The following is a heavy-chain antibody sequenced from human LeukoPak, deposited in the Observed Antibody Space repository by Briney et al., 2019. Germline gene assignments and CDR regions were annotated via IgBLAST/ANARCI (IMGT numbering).Heavy chain of an antibody. CDR2: IIPIFGTA. Sequence: GGSLRLSCAASGFTFSSYAISWVRQAPGQGLEWMGGIIPIFGTANYAQKFQGRVTITADESTSTAYMELSSLRSEDTAVYYCASMVLGAAAGIEGEETFDYWGQGTLVTVSS. CDR1: GFTFSSYA. V-gene: IGHV1-69*01. CDR3: ASMVLGAAAGIEGEETFDY. J-gene: IGHJ4*02. D-gene: IGHD6-13*01.